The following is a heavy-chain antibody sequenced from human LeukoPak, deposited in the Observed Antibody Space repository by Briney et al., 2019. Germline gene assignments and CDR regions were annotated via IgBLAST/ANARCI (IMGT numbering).Heavy chain of an antibody. J-gene: IGHJ3*02. CDR1: GFTFSSYW. CDR3: ARASRYSYGVDAFDI. V-gene: IGHV3-7*01. Sequence: PGGSLRLSCAASGFTFSSYWMSWVRQAPGKGLEWVANIKQDGSEKYYVDSVKGRFTISRDNAKNSLYLQMNSLGAEDTAVYYCARASRYSYGVDAFDIWGQGTMVTVSS. CDR2: IKQDGSEK. D-gene: IGHD5-18*01.